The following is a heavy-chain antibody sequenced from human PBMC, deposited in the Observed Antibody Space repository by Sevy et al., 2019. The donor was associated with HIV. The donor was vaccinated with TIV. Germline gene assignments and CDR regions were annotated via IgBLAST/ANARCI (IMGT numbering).Heavy chain of an antibody. J-gene: IGHJ6*02. V-gene: IGHV3-48*02. Sequence: GGSLRLSCAASEFTFSSYSMNWVRQAPGKGLEWVSYISSSSSTIYYADSVKGRFTISRDNAKNSLYLQMNSLRDEDTAVYYCARGPGGANTAKDYYYYGMDVWGQGTTVTVSS. CDR3: ARGPGGANTAKDYYYYGMDV. CDR1: EFTFSSYS. D-gene: IGHD3-16*01. CDR2: ISSSSSTI.